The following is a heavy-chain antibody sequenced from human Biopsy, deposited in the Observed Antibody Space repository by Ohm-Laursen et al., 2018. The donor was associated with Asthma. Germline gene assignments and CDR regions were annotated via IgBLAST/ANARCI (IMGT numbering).Heavy chain of an antibody. V-gene: IGHV4-31*01. J-gene: IGHJ4*02. CDR2: IYYSGST. Sequence: TLSLTCTVSYGSITSGGYYWTWIRQHPGRGLEWNGFIYYSGSTYYNPSLKSLVSISIDTSKNQISLKLSSVTAADTAVYYCARAQDYYDSRGYYRSFDYWGQGTLVTVSS. CDR3: ARAQDYYDSRGYYRSFDY. D-gene: IGHD3-22*01. CDR1: YGSITSGGYY.